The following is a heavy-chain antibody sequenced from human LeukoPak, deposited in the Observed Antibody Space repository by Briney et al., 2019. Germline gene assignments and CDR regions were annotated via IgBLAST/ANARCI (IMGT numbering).Heavy chain of an antibody. D-gene: IGHD4-17*01. CDR1: GGSVSSGSYY. V-gene: IGHV4-61*01. CDR3: AREEEGLYGDYVVFDY. J-gene: IGHJ4*02. Sequence: SETLSLTCTVSGGSVSSGSYYWSWIRQPPGKGLEWIGYIYYSESTNYNPSLKSRVTISVDTSKNQFSLKLSSVTAADTAVYYCAREEEGLYGDYVVFDYWGQGTLVTVSS. CDR2: IYYSEST.